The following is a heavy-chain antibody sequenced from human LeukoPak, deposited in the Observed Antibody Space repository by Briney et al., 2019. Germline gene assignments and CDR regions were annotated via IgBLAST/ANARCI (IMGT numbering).Heavy chain of an antibody. CDR1: GFTFDDYA. V-gene: IGHV3-9*01. D-gene: IGHD3-10*01. Sequence: GRSLRLSCAASGFTFDDYAMHWVRQAPGKGLEWVSGISWNSGSIAYADSVKGRFTISRGNAKNSLYLQMNSLRAEDTALYYCAKDIYSYYYGSGSYYNAFDYWGQGTLVTVSS. J-gene: IGHJ4*02. CDR3: AKDIYSYYYGSGSYYNAFDY. CDR2: ISWNSGSI.